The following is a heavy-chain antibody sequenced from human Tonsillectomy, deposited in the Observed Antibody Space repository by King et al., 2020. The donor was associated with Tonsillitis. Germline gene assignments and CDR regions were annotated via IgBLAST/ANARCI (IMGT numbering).Heavy chain of an antibody. CDR2: IKQDGSEK. Sequence: VQLVESGGGVVQPGGSLRLSCAASGFSFSKYWMSWVRQAPGKGLEWGAHIKQDGSEKYYVDSVKGRFTLSRDNANNSLYLQMSSLSAEDTAVYYCARDMPGVVAAGDWGQGTLVTVSS. V-gene: IGHV3-7*03. CDR3: ARDMPGVVAAGD. CDR1: GFSFSKYW. J-gene: IGHJ4*02. D-gene: IGHD2-15*01.